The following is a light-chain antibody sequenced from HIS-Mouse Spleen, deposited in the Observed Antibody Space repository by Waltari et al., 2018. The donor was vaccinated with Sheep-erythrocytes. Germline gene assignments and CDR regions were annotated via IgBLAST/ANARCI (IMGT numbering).Light chain of an antibody. J-gene: IGLJ3*02. Sequence: QSALTQPASVSGSPGQSITISCTGTSSDVGSYNLVSWYQQHPGKAPKLMIYEGSKLPSGVFNRFAGYQSGNTASLTISGLQAEDEADYYCCSYAGSSTPWVFGGGTKLTVL. CDR1: SSDVGSYNL. CDR3: CSYAGSSTPWV. CDR2: EGS. V-gene: IGLV2-23*01.